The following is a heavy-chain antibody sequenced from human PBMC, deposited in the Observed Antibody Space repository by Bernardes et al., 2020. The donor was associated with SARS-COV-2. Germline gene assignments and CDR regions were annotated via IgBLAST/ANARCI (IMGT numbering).Heavy chain of an antibody. J-gene: IGHJ4*02. V-gene: IGHV3-23*01. Sequence: GGSLRLSCAASGFTFSSYAMTWVRQAPGKELEWVSAITGSDGTTYYADSVKGRFTISRDNSKNTLYLQMNSLRAEDTAVYYCAKERRYNSAWYPIQFDYWGQGTLVTVSS. CDR3: AKERRYNSAWYPIQFDY. CDR1: GFTFSSYA. D-gene: IGHD6-19*01. CDR2: ITGSDGTT.